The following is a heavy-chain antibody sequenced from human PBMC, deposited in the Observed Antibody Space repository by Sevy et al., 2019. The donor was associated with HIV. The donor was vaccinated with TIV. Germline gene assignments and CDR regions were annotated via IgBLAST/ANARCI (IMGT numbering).Heavy chain of an antibody. CDR1: GDSISSYY. Sequence: SETLSLTCTVSGDSISSYYWSWIRQPAGKGLEWIGRIYTSGRPNYNPSLKSRVTMSVDTSKNQFSLKLRSVTAADTAVYFCTRGEVQLWPSGSDYWGQGTLVTVSS. CDR3: TRGEVQLWPSGSDY. J-gene: IGHJ4*02. V-gene: IGHV4-4*07. D-gene: IGHD1-1*01. CDR2: IYTSGRP.